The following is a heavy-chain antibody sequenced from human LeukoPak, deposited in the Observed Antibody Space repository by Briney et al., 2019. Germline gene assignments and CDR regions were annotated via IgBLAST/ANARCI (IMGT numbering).Heavy chain of an antibody. V-gene: IGHV1-46*01. J-gene: IGHJ3*02. Sequence: ASVKVSCKASGYTFTSYYMHLVRQAPGQGLEWMGIVNPSGGSTSYAQKFQGKVTITTNTPTSTVYMELSSLRSEDTAVYYCARGKTYKSAFDIWGQGTIVTVSS. D-gene: IGHD1-14*01. CDR2: VNPSGGST. CDR1: GYTFTSYY. CDR3: ARGKTYKSAFDI.